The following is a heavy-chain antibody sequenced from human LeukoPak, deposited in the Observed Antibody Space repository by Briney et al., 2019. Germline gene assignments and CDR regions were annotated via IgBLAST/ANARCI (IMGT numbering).Heavy chain of an antibody. CDR3: AKDPIAAAGHNWFDP. D-gene: IGHD6-13*01. V-gene: IGHV3-30*02. CDR2: IRYDGSNK. Sequence: GGSLRLSCAASGFTFSSYGMHWVRQAPGKGLEWVAFIRYDGSNKYYADSVKGRFTISRDNSKNTLYLQMNSLRAEDTAVYYCAKDPIAAAGHNWFDPWGQGTLVTLSS. CDR1: GFTFSSYG. J-gene: IGHJ5*02.